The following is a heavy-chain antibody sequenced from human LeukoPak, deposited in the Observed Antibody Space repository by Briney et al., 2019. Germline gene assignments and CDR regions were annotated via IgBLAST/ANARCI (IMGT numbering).Heavy chain of an antibody. CDR2: INSDGSST. J-gene: IGHJ4*02. CDR3: ASSLVVAATPYFDY. CDR1: GFTFSSYW. Sequence: GGSLRLSCAASGFTFSSYWMHWVRQAPGKGLVWVSRINSDGSSTSYADSVKGRFTTSRDNAKNTLYLQRNSLRAEDTAVYYCASSLVVAATPYFDYWGQGTLVTVSS. V-gene: IGHV3-74*01. D-gene: IGHD2-15*01.